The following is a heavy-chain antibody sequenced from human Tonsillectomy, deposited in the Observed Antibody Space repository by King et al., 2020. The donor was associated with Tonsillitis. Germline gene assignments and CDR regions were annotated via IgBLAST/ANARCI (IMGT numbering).Heavy chain of an antibody. D-gene: IGHD2-21*01. CDR1: GYSFTGNY. CDR2: INPNSGDT. Sequence: QLVQSGAEVKKPGASVKISCKASGYSFTGNYIHWVRQAPGQGLEWMGWINPNSGDTNYAPKFQGRVTMTRDTSISTAYMELNRLTFDDTAVYFCARIGAKLIETKHALDPWGQGTLVTVSS. V-gene: IGHV1-2*02. J-gene: IGHJ5*02. CDR3: ARIGAKLIETKHALDP.